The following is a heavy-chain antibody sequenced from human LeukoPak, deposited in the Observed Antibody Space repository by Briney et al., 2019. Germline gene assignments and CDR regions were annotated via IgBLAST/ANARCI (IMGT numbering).Heavy chain of an antibody. CDR3: GRCARAATIDC. V-gene: IGHV1-8*01. D-gene: IGHD5-12*01. Sequence: ASVKVSCKASGYSFTTYDVNWVRQAPGQGPEWMGWMNTNSGNTGYAQKIQGRVTTTSNTSISTAHMELSSLRSEVTAVYYSGRCARAATIDCWGQGTLVTVSS. CDR1: GYSFTTYD. J-gene: IGHJ4*02. CDR2: MNTNSGNT.